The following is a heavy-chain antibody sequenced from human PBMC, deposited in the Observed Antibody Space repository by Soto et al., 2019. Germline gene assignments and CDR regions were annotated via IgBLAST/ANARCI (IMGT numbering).Heavy chain of an antibody. V-gene: IGHV1-3*01. CDR2: INAGNGNT. CDR1: GYTFSTYA. D-gene: IGHD3-10*01. Sequence: GASVKVSCKASGYTFSTYAMHWVRQAPGQRLEWMGWINAGNGNTKYSQKFPGRVTITRDTSASTAYMELGSLRSEDTAVYYCARDRRFGEINYFYHGMDVWGQGTTVTVSS. CDR3: ARDRRFGEINYFYHGMDV. J-gene: IGHJ6*02.